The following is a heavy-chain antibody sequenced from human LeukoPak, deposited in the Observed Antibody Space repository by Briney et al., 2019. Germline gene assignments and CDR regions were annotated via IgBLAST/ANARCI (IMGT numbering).Heavy chain of an antibody. CDR2: ISNSGGDA. D-gene: IGHD2-15*01. Sequence: SGGSLRLSCAASGFTFSSYAMSWVRQAPGKGLEWVAAISNSGGDAFYSDSGKGRFTIARDNSKNTLYLQMNSLRVDDTAVYYCAQQLGYCSCGTCYFTYWGQGTLVTVSS. V-gene: IGHV3-23*01. CDR3: AQQLGYCSCGTCYFTY. J-gene: IGHJ1*01. CDR1: GFTFSSYA.